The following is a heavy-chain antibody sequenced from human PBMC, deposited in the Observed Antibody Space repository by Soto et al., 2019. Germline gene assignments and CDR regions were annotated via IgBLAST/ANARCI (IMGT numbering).Heavy chain of an antibody. Sequence: ASVKVSCKASGYTFTGYYMHWVRQAPGQGLEWMGWINPNSGGTNYAQKFQGWVTMTRDTSISTAYMELSRLRSDDTAVYYCARADYDILTGQISTYYFAYWGQGTLVTVSS. CDR3: ARADYDILTGQISTYYFAY. CDR1: GYTFTGYY. CDR2: INPNSGGT. V-gene: IGHV1-2*04. J-gene: IGHJ4*02. D-gene: IGHD3-9*01.